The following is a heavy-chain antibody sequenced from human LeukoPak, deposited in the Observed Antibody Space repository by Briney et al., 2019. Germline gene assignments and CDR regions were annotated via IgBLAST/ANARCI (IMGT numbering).Heavy chain of an antibody. J-gene: IGHJ6*02. CDR1: GFTFSSYW. CDR3: AKEQGPTYYYDSSGYYYYYGMDV. D-gene: IGHD3-22*01. CDR2: IKQDGSEK. Sequence: GGSLRLSCAASGFTFSSYWMSWVRQAPGKGLEWVANIKQDGSEKYYVGSVKGRFTISRDNAKNSLYLQMNSLRAEDTALYYCAKEQGPTYYYDSSGYYYYYGMDVWGQGTTVTVSS. V-gene: IGHV3-7*03.